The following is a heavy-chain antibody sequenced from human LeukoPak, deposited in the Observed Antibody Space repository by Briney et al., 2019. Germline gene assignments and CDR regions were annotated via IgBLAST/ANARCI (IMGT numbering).Heavy chain of an antibody. CDR1: GFTFSSYA. CDR2: ISGSGGST. J-gene: IGHJ4*02. D-gene: IGHD6-13*01. Sequence: TGGSLRLSCAASGFTFSSYAMSWVRQAPGKGLEWVSAISGSGGSTYYADSVKGRFTISRDNSKNTLYLQMNSLRAEDTAVYYCAKDRKDSSNWELAYNDYWGQGTLVTVSS. V-gene: IGHV3-23*01. CDR3: AKDRKDSSNWELAYNDY.